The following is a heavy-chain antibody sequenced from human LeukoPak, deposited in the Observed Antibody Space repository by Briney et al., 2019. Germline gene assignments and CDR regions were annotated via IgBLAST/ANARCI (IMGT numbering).Heavy chain of an antibody. D-gene: IGHD6-19*01. V-gene: IGHV3-64*01. Sequence: PGGSLRLSCAASGFTLSGYVMHWVRQAPGRGPESVSAITSDGGTTYYASSVKGRFTISRDNSKNTLYLEMNSLRVEDTAVYYCAKRYSSGWYYFDYWGQGTLVTVSS. CDR1: GFTLSGYV. CDR3: AKRYSSGWYYFDY. CDR2: ITSDGGTT. J-gene: IGHJ4*02.